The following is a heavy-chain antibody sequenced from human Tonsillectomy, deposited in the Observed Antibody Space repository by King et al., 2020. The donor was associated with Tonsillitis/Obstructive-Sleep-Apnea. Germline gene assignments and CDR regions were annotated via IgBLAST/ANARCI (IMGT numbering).Heavy chain of an antibody. CDR1: GYTFTSYY. CDR2: INPSGGST. J-gene: IGHJ6*03. D-gene: IGHD2-15*01. CDR3: ASPGYCSGGTCYSVNAYHYYMDV. Sequence: QLVQSGAEVKKPGASVKVSCKASGYTFTSYYMHWVRQAPGQGLEWMGIINPSGGSTSYAQNFQGRVTMTRDTSTSTVYMELSSLRSEETAVYYCASPGYCSGGTCYSVNAYHYYMDVWGKGTTVTVSS. V-gene: IGHV1-46*01.